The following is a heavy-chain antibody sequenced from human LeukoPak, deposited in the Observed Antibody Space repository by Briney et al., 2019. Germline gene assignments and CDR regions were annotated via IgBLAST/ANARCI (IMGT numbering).Heavy chain of an antibody. Sequence: PSETLSLTCAVYGGSFSGYYWSWIRQPPGKGLEWSGEINHSGSTNYNPSLKSRVTISVDKSKNQFSLKLSSVTAPDTAVYYCARRTTVTIPFGYWGQGTLVTVSS. J-gene: IGHJ4*02. V-gene: IGHV4-34*01. D-gene: IGHD4-11*01. CDR1: GGSFSGYY. CDR3: ARRTTVTIPFGY. CDR2: INHSGST.